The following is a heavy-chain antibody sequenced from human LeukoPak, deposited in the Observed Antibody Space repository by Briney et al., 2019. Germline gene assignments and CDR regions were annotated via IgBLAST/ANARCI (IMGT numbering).Heavy chain of an antibody. J-gene: IGHJ4*02. D-gene: IGHD1-1*01. CDR3: AGPDPNWYYFDY. V-gene: IGHV5-51*01. CDR2: IYPGDSDI. Sequence: GESLKISCKGSGYRFSSYWIGWVRQMPGKGLEWMGIIYPGDSDIRYSPSFQGQVTISADKSISTVYLQWSSLKASDTAMYYCAGPDPNWYYFDYWGQGTLVTVSS. CDR1: GYRFSSYW.